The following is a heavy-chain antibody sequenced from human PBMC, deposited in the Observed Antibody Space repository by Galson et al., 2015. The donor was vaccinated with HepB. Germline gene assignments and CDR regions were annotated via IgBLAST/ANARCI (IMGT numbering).Heavy chain of an antibody. V-gene: IGHV1-69*06. J-gene: IGHJ5*02. CDR3: ARGSRGYNWFDP. Sequence: SVKVSCKASGGTFSSYAISWVRQAPGQGLGWMGGIIPIFGTANYAQKFQGRVTITADKSTSTAYMELSSLRSEDTAVFYCARGSRGYNWFDPWGQGTLVTVSS. CDR2: IIPIFGTA. D-gene: IGHD3-16*01. CDR1: GGTFSSYA.